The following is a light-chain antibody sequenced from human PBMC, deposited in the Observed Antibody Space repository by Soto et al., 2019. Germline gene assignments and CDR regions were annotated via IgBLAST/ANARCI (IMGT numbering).Light chain of an antibody. CDR1: SGHSSYA. V-gene: IGLV4-69*01. J-gene: IGLJ2*01. CDR3: QTWDTGARVV. CDR2: LSSDGSH. Sequence: QLVLTQSPSASASLGASVKLTCTLSSGHSSYAIAWHQQQPEKGPRYLMKLSSDGSHSKGDGLPDRFSGSSSGAERYLTISSLHSEDEADYYCQTWDTGARVVFGGGTKLTVL.